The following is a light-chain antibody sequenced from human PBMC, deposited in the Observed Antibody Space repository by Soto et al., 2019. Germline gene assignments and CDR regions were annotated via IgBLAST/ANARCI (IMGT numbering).Light chain of an antibody. Sequence: QSALTQPASVSASPGQSIFISCTGTSEDIGAYDYVSWYQQHPGKVPKLMIYDINKRPSGVPDRFSGSKSGNTASLTISGLQAEDEADYHCCSYAGSYAYVFGTGTKLTVL. CDR2: DIN. V-gene: IGLV2-11*01. CDR3: CSYAGSYAYV. J-gene: IGLJ1*01. CDR1: SEDIGAYDY.